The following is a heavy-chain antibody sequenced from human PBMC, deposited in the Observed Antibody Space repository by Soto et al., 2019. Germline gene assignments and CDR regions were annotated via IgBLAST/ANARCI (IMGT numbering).Heavy chain of an antibody. Sequence: GGSLRLSCAASGFTFSNYWMHWVRRAPGQGLVWVSRINSDGSTTTYSYSVKGRFTVSRDNAKSTLYLQVNSLRAEDTAVYYCARGYSGTYRLDYWGQGTQVTVSS. CDR2: INSDGSTT. V-gene: IGHV3-74*01. CDR1: GFTFSNYW. J-gene: IGHJ4*02. D-gene: IGHD1-26*01. CDR3: ARGYSGTYRLDY.